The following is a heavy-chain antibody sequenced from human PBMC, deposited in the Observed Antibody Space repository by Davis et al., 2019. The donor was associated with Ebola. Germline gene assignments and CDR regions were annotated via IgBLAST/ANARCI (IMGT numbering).Heavy chain of an antibody. CDR1: GFTFSSYS. Sequence: PGGSLRLSCAASGFTFSSYSMNWVRQAPGKGLEWVSFISKSSSHMYYADSVKGRFTISRDNAKNSLYLQMNSLRAEDTAVYYCARDGWELPNAFDIWGPGTMVTVSS. CDR2: ISKSSSHM. CDR3: ARDGWELPNAFDI. D-gene: IGHD2-15*01. J-gene: IGHJ3*02. V-gene: IGHV3-21*01.